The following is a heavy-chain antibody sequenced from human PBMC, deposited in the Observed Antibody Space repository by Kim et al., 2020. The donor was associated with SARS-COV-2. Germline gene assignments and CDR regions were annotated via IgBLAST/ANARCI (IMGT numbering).Heavy chain of an antibody. CDR3: ARDMSSGYYFVDYYYYGMDD. Sequence: GGSLRLSCAASGFTFSSYSMNWVRQAPGKGLEWVSSISSSSSYIYYADSVKGRFTISRDNAKNSLYLQMNSLRAEDTAVYYCARDMSSGYYFVDYYYYGMDDWGQGTTVTVSS. CDR2: ISSSSSYI. V-gene: IGHV3-21*01. J-gene: IGHJ6*02. D-gene: IGHD3-22*01. CDR1: GFTFSSYS.